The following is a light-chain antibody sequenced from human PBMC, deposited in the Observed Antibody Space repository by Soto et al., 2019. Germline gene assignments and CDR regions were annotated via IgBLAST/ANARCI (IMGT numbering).Light chain of an antibody. CDR1: QTLNNY. Sequence: DIQMTQSPSSVSASVGDRVTITCRTSQTLNNYLTWFQQKPGKAPKVLIYAASTLQSGVPSRFSGSGSGAEFTLTISSLQPEDFATYYCQQSFSPLLTFGGGTKVEIK. CDR3: QQSFSPLLT. J-gene: IGKJ4*01. CDR2: AAS. V-gene: IGKV1-39*01.